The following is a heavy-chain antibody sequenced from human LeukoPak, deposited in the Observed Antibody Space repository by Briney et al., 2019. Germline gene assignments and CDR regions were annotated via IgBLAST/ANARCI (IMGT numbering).Heavy chain of an antibody. D-gene: IGHD1-26*01. J-gene: IGHJ6*02. Sequence: GSLRLSCAASGFPFSDYYMSWIRPAPGKGLEWVSYISSSGSTIYYADSVKGRFTISRDNAKNSLYLQMNSLRAEDTAVYYCARADNSGSYYYGMDVWGQGTTVTVSS. CDR2: ISSSGSTI. CDR3: ARADNSGSYYYGMDV. V-gene: IGHV3-11*01. CDR1: GFPFSDYY.